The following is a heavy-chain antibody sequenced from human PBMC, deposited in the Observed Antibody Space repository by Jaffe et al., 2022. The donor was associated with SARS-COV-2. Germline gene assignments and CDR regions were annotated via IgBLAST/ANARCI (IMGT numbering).Heavy chain of an antibody. CDR1: GFTFSSYA. D-gene: IGHD6-6*01. J-gene: IGHJ6*02. CDR2: ISGSGGST. Sequence: EVQLLESGGGLVQPGGSLRLSCAASGFTFSSYAMSWVRQAPGKGLEWVSAISGSGGSTYYADSVKGRFTISRDNSKNTLYLQMNSLRAEDTAVYYCAKALAARHYYYYGMDVWGQGTTVTVSS. CDR3: AKALAARHYYYYGMDV. V-gene: IGHV3-23*01.